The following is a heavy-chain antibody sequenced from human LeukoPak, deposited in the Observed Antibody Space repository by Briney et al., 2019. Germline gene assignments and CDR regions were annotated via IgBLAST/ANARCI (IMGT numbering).Heavy chain of an antibody. CDR1: GFTFSSYG. V-gene: IGHV3-30*02. J-gene: IGHJ4*02. D-gene: IGHD3-22*01. CDR2: IRYDGSNK. CDR3: AKDEGYYYDSSGYYSGLDY. Sequence: GGSLRLSCAASGFTFSSYGMHWVRQAPGKGLEWVAFIRYDGSNKYYADSVKGRFTISRDNSKNTLYLQMNSLSAEDTAVYYCAKDEGYYYDSSGYYSGLDYWGQGTLVTVSS.